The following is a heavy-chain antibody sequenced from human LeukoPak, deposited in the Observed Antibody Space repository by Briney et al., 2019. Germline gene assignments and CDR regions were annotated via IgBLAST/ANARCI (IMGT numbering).Heavy chain of an antibody. Sequence: SVKVSCKASGGTFSSYAISWVRQAPGQGLEWMGGIIPIFGTANYAQKFQGRVTITADESTSTAYMELSSPRSEDTAVYYCAREMGDYVSQNWFDPWGQGTLVTVSS. CDR1: GGTFSSYA. V-gene: IGHV1-69*13. CDR2: IIPIFGTA. CDR3: AREMGDYVSQNWFDP. D-gene: IGHD4-17*01. J-gene: IGHJ5*02.